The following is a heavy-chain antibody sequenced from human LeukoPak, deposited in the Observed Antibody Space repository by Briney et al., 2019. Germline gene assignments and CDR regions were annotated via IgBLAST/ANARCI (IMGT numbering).Heavy chain of an antibody. D-gene: IGHD3-16*01. Sequence: GASVKVSCKASGGTFSSYAISWVRQAPGQGLEWMGGIIPILGIANYAQKFQGRVTITADKSTSTAYMELSSLRSEDTAVYYCARDRFSSYDYVWGSQPLGYWGQGTLVTVSS. V-gene: IGHV1-69*10. J-gene: IGHJ4*02. CDR3: ARDRFSSYDYVWGSQPLGY. CDR2: IIPILGIA. CDR1: GGTFSSYA.